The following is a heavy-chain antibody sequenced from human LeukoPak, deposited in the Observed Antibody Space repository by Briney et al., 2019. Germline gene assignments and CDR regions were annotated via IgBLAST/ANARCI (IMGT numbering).Heavy chain of an antibody. CDR2: IYYSGST. J-gene: IGHJ4*02. Sequence: SETLFLTCTVSGGSISSYYWSWIRQPPGKGLEWIGYIYYSGSTNYNPSLKSRVTISVDTSKNQFSLKLSSVTAADTAVYYCARGWGKQQLVLGYWGQGTLVTVSS. D-gene: IGHD6-13*01. CDR3: ARGWGKQQLVLGY. CDR1: GGSISSYY. V-gene: IGHV4-59*01.